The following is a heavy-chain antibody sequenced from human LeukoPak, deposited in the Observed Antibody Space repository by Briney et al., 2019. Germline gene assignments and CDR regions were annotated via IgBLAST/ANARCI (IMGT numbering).Heavy chain of an antibody. Sequence: ASVKVSCKASGYTFTSYDINWVRQATGQGLEWMGWMNPNSGNTGYAQKFQGRVTMTRNTSISTAYMELSSLRSEDTAVYYCARGRVEWLVLFPHGRNWFDPWGQGTLVTVSS. J-gene: IGHJ5*02. CDR1: GYTFTSYD. D-gene: IGHD6-19*01. CDR3: ARGRVEWLVLFPHGRNWFDP. CDR2: MNPNSGNT. V-gene: IGHV1-8*01.